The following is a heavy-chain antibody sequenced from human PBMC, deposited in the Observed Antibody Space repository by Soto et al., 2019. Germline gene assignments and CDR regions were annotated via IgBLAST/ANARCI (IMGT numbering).Heavy chain of an antibody. CDR3: AKDVSSRRWFDP. CDR2: MQHAGNT. V-gene: IGHV4-4*07. J-gene: IGHJ5*02. D-gene: IGHD3-16*01. CDR1: GASIRSYH. Sequence: SETLSLTCAVSGASIRSYHWSWIRQPAGKGLEWIGRMQHAGNTNYNPSLKSRVTMSVDTSKNQISLKMTSVTAADTAVYFCAKDVSSRRWFDPWGQGILVTVSS.